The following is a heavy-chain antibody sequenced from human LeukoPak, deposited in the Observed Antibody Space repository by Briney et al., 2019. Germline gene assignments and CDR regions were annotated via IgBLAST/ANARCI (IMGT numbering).Heavy chain of an antibody. D-gene: IGHD6-19*01. CDR2: ISSSSRTR. CDR1: GFTFSDYS. J-gene: IGHJ6*02. Sequence: GGSLRLSCAASGFTFSDYSMNWVRQAPGKGLDWVSYISSSSRTRYYADSVKGRFTISRDNAKDSLYLQMNSLRAEDTAVYYCARASYSSGPYYYYGMDVWGQGTTVTVSS. V-gene: IGHV3-48*04. CDR3: ARASYSSGPYYYYGMDV.